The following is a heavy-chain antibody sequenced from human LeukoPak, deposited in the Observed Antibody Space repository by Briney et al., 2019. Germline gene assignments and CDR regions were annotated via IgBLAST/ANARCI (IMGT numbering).Heavy chain of an antibody. Sequence: SETLSLTCAVYGGSFSGYYWSWIRQPPGKGLEWIGEINHSGSTNYNPSLRSRVTISVDTSKNQFSLKLSSVTAADTAVYYCARSLSYGLRGDYWGQGTLVTVSS. D-gene: IGHD5-12*01. V-gene: IGHV4-34*01. CDR3: ARSLSYGLRGDY. CDR2: INHSGST. CDR1: GGSFSGYY. J-gene: IGHJ4*02.